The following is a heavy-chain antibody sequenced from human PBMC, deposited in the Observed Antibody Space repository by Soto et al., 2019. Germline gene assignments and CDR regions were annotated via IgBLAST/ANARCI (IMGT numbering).Heavy chain of an antibody. Sequence: EVQLLESGGGLVQPGGSLRLSCAASGFTFRSYAMSWVRQAPGKGPEWVSGISNSGGRTYYADSVKGRFTISRENSKNTLFRQTNSLRAEDTAVYYCAKDSYYDTWGLFDYWGQGTLVTVSS. CDR2: ISNSGGRT. V-gene: IGHV3-23*01. J-gene: IGHJ4*02. CDR3: AKDSYYDTWGLFDY. D-gene: IGHD3-22*01. CDR1: GFTFRSYA.